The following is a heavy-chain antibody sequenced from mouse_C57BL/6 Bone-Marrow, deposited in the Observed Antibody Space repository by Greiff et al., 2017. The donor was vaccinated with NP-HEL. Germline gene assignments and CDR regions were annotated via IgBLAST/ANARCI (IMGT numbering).Heavy chain of an antibody. V-gene: IGHV10-1*01. CDR3: VRLGRYRGKDAMDY. D-gene: IGHD4-1*01. CDR1: GFSFNTYA. J-gene: IGHJ4*01. CDR2: IRSKSNNYAT. Sequence: EVTLVESGGGLVQPKGSLKLSCAASGFSFNTYAMNWVRQAPGKGLEWVARIRSKSNNYATYYADSVKDRFTISRDDSESMLYLQMNNLKTEDTAMYYCVRLGRYRGKDAMDYWGQGTSVTVSS.